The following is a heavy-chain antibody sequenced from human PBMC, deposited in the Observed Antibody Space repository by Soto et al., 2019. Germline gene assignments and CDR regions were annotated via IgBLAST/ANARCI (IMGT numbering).Heavy chain of an antibody. CDR1: GFTFRSYG. CDR2: ISNDGAKK. Sequence: QVQLVESGGGVVQPGRCLRLSCAASGFTFRSYGMHWVRQAPGKGLEWLAVISNDGAKKYLADSVKGRLTISRDNSRNTLYLQMNSLSAGDTAVYYCGKDTLDCSGGDCPLYYYYGMDVWGQGTTVTVSS. J-gene: IGHJ6*02. CDR3: GKDTLDCSGGDCPLYYYYGMDV. D-gene: IGHD2-21*02. V-gene: IGHV3-30*18.